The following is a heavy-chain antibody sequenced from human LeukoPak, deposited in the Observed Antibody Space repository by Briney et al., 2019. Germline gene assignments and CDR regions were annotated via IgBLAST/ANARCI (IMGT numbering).Heavy chain of an antibody. V-gene: IGHV3-13*01. J-gene: IGHJ4*02. CDR3: ARGYSYCMYYFDY. D-gene: IGHD5-18*01. CDR2: IHTGGDT. Sequence: GGSLRLSCAASGFSFRDYDMRWVRQRKGQGLEWVSGIHTGGDTYYADSVKGRFAISRENVKTSLYLQMDSLRAGDTAVYYCARGYSYCMYYFDYWGQGTQVTVSS. CDR1: GFSFRDYD.